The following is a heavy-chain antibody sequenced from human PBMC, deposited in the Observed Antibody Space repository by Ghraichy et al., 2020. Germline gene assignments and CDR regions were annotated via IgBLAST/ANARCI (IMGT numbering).Heavy chain of an antibody. Sequence: GGSLRLSCAASGFTFSSYSMNWVRQAPGKGLEWVSSISSSSSYIYYADSMKGRFTISRDNAKNSLYLQMNSLRAEDTAVYYCARVAAWGGTYFDYWGQGTLVTVSS. CDR2: ISSSSSYI. CDR1: GFTFSSYS. V-gene: IGHV3-21*01. J-gene: IGHJ4*02. D-gene: IGHD3-16*01. CDR3: ARVAAWGGTYFDY.